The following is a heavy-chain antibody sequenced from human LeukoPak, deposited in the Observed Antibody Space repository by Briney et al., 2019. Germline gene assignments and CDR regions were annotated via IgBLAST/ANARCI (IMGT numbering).Heavy chain of an antibody. CDR2: VSYSGVT. V-gene: IGHV4-39*01. CDR3: ARHSSDEDLPRYFDH. CDR1: GGSITNSPYF. J-gene: IGHJ4*02. Sequence: RPSETLSLTCTVSGGSITNSPYFWGWIRQPPGKGLEWIATVSYSGVTYYSPSLQSRVTISVDTSKNQFSLKVTSVTAADTAVYFCARHSSDEDLPRYFDHWGQGTLVTVSS.